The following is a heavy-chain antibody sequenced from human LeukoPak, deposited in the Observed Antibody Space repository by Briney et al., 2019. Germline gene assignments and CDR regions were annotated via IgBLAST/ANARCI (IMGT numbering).Heavy chain of an antibody. Sequence: SETLSLTCTVSGGSISSYYWSWIRQPPGKGLEWIGYIYYSGSTNYNPSLKSRVTISVDTSKNQFSLKLSSVTAADTAVYYCARTPRYGGNPYYYYGMDVWGQGTTVTASS. J-gene: IGHJ6*02. CDR3: ARTPRYGGNPYYYYGMDV. CDR2: IYYSGST. CDR1: GGSISSYY. V-gene: IGHV4-59*01. D-gene: IGHD4-23*01.